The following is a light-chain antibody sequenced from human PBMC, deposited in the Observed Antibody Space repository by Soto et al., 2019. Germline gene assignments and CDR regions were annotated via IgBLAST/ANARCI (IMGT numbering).Light chain of an antibody. V-gene: IGKV3-20*01. J-gene: IGKJ1*01. Sequence: EIVLTQSPGTLSLSPGERATLSCRASQSVSSSHLAWYQQKPGQAPRLLIYSASSRATGIPDRFSGSGSGTDFTLTISGLEPEDFAVYYCQRYGGFGQGTKVEIK. CDR2: SAS. CDR3: QRYGG. CDR1: QSVSSSH.